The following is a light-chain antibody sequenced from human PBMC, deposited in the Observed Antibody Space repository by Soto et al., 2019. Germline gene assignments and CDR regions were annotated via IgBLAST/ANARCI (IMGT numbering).Light chain of an antibody. V-gene: IGLV2-11*01. CDR3: CSYAAGATVV. Sequence: QSALTQPRSVSGSPGQSVTITCTGTSSDVGGYDYVSWCQQHPGKAPKLIIYEGSKRPSGVSNRFSGSKSGTTASLTISGLQAEDEADYYCCSYAAGATVVFGGGTKVTVL. J-gene: IGLJ2*01. CDR1: SSDVGGYDY. CDR2: EGS.